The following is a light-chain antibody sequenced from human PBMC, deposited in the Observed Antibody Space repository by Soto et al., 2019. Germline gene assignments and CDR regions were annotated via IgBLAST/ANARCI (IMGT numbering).Light chain of an antibody. J-gene: IGKJ1*01. CDR2: GAS. CDR1: ESVRSNS. CDR3: QQYGSSPWT. Sequence: EIVLTQSPGTLSFSPGERATLSCRASESVRSNSLAWYQQKPGQAPRLLIYGASNRATGTPDRFSGSGSGTDFTLTISRLEPEDFAVYSCQQYGSSPWTFGQGTKVEIK. V-gene: IGKV3-20*01.